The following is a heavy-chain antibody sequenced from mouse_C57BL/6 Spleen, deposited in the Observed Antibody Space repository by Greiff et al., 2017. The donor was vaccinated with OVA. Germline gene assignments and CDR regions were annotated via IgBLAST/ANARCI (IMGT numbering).Heavy chain of an antibody. V-gene: IGHV1-82*01. CDR2: IYPGDGDT. J-gene: IGHJ2*01. CDR3: ASFVGPFDY. Sequence: VQLVESGPELVKPGASVKISCKASGYAFSSSWMNWVKQRPGKGLEWIGRIYPGDGDTNYNGKFKGKATLTADKSSSTAYMQLSSLTSEDSAVYFCASFVGPFDYWGQGTTLTVSS. CDR1: GYAFSSSW.